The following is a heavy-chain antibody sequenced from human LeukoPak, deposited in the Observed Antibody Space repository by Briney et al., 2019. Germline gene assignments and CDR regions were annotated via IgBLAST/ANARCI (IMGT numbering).Heavy chain of an antibody. V-gene: IGHV4-59*01. J-gene: IGHJ6*04. CDR3: ARGYCSGGSCYSYYYGMDV. CDR1: GGSISSYD. D-gene: IGHD2-15*01. CDR2: IYYSGST. Sequence: SEALCLTCTVSGGSISSYDWSWIRQPPGKGLEWIWYIYYSGSTNYNPSLKSRVTISVDTSKNQFSLQLSSVTAADTAVYYCARGYCSGGSCYSYYYGMDVWGKGTTVTVSS.